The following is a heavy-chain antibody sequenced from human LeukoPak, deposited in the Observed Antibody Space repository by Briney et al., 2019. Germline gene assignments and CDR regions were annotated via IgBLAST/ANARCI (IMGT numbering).Heavy chain of an antibody. CDR2: ISGSGGST. D-gene: IGHD3-3*01. V-gene: IGHV3-23*01. CDR3: AREGVGAYFDY. J-gene: IGHJ4*02. CDR1: GFTFSSHV. Sequence: PGGSLRLSCAASGFTFSSHVMNWVRQAPGKGLEWVSAISGSGGSTYYADSVKGRFTISRDNSKNTLNLQMNSLRAEDTAVYYCAREGVGAYFDYWGQGTLVTVSS.